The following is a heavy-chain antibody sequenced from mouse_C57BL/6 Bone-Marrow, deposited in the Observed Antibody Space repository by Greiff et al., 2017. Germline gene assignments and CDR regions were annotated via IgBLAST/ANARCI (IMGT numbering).Heavy chain of an antibody. D-gene: IGHD1-1*01. CDR3: ARRGLTTVVATDWYFDV. J-gene: IGHJ1*03. V-gene: IGHV1-85*01. CDR1: GYTFTSYD. CDR2: IYPRDGST. Sequence: QVQLQQSGPELVKPGASVKLSCKASGYTFTSYDINWVPQRPGTGLEWIGCIYPRDGSTKSNEKFKGQATLTVDTSSNNASLELHSLTSEESADYFCARRGLTTVVATDWYFDVWGTGTTVTVSS.